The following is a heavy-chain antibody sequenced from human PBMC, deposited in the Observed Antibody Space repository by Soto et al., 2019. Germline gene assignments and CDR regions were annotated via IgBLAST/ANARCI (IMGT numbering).Heavy chain of an antibody. J-gene: IGHJ6*02. Sequence: SQPLSLTCTASGGSITSGDDYWSWIRQPPGKGLEWIAYIHYSGSTYYNPSLKSRVTISVDTSKNQFSLKLSSVTAADTAVYYCARGGYTVTTRYYYGMDVWGQGTTVTVSS. D-gene: IGHD4-4*01. CDR3: ARGGYTVTTRYYYGMDV. V-gene: IGHV4-30-4*01. CDR1: GGSITSGDDY. CDR2: IHYSGST.